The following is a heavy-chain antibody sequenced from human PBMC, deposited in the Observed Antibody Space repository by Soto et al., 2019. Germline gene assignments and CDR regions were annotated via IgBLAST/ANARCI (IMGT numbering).Heavy chain of an antibody. D-gene: IGHD3-22*01. CDR3: ARGHSSGHLFDY. V-gene: IGHV3-48*02. J-gene: IGHJ4*02. CDR2: ISSTGRTI. Sequence: GGSLRLSCAASGFTFSTYSMNWVRQAPGKGLEWVSYISSTGRTIYYADSVRGRFTISRDNAKNSLYQEMNSLRDEDTAVYYCARGHSSGHLFDYWGQGTLVTVSS. CDR1: GFTFSTYS.